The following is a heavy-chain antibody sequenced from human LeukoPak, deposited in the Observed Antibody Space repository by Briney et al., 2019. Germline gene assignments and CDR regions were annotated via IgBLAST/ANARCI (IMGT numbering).Heavy chain of an antibody. Sequence: GGSLRLSCAASGFNFNDASMTWVRQAPGKGLEWVSLIASSGRNTYYTDSVRGRFTISRDNSKKTLSLQMNSLRVEDTAIYYCAKDIQLSAWGLGTMVTVSS. CDR3: AKDIQLSA. J-gene: IGHJ3*01. D-gene: IGHD5-24*01. CDR1: GFNFNDAS. CDR2: IASSGRNT. V-gene: IGHV3-23*01.